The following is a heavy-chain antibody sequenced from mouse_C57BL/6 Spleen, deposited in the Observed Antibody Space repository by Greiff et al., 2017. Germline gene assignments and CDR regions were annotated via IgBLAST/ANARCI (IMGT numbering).Heavy chain of an antibody. J-gene: IGHJ2*01. D-gene: IGHD2-1*01. V-gene: IGHV5-17*01. CDR2: ISSGSSTI. CDR3: ARDGNY. CDR1: GFTFSDYG. Sequence: EVKLQESGGGLVKPGGSLKLSCAASGFTFSDYGMHWVRQAPEQGLEWVEYISSGSSTIYYADTVKGRFTISRDNAKNTLFLQMTSLRSEDAAMYYCARDGNYWGQGTTLTVAS.